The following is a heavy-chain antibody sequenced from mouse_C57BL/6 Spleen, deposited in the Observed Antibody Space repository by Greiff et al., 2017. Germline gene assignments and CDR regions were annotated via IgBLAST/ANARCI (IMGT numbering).Heavy chain of an antibody. CDR3: AREGFLLQSAWFAY. CDR2: IYPRSGNT. Sequence: VQLQQSGAELARPGASVKLSCKASGYTFTSYGISWVKQRTGQGLEWIGEIYPRSGNTYYNEKFKGKATLTADKSSSTAYMELRSLTSEDSAVYFCAREGFLLQSAWFAYWGQGTLVTVSA. V-gene: IGHV1-81*01. D-gene: IGHD2-12*01. CDR1: GYTFTSYG. J-gene: IGHJ3*01.